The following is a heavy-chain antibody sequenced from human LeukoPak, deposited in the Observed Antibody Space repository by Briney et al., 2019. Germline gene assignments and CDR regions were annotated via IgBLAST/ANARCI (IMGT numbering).Heavy chain of an antibody. V-gene: IGHV4-39*01. D-gene: IGHD3-3*01. J-gene: IGHJ6*02. CDR3: ARGSIITIFGVANYGMDV. Sequence: SETLSLTCTVSGGSISSSSYYWGWIRQPPGKGLEWIGSIYYSGSTYYNPSLKSRVTISVDTSKNQFSLKLSSVTAADTAVYYCARGSIITIFGVANYGMDVWGQGTTVTVSS. CDR1: GGSISSSSYY. CDR2: IYYSGST.